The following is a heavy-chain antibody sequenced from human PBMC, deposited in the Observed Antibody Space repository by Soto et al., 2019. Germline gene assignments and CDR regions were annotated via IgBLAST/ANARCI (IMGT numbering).Heavy chain of an antibody. J-gene: IGHJ6*02. V-gene: IGHV4-59*01. CDR1: GGSISSYY. CDR2: IYYSGST. Sequence: SETLSLTCTVSGGSISSYYWSWIRQPPGKGLEWIGYIYYSGSTNCNPSLKSRVTISVDTSKNQFSLKLSSVTAADTAVYYCARDIMGTNYYYYGMDVWGQGTTVTV. CDR3: ARDIMGTNYYYYGMDV. D-gene: IGHD2-8*01.